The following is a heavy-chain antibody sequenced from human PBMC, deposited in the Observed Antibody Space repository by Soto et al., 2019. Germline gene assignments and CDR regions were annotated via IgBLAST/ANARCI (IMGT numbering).Heavy chain of an antibody. D-gene: IGHD6-13*01. V-gene: IGHV3-66*01. CDR1: GFTVSSNY. CDR2: IYSGGST. Sequence: GGSLRLSCAASGFTVSSNYMSWVRQAPGKGLEWVSVIYSGGSTYYADSVKGRFTISRDNSKNTLYLQMNSLRAEDTAVYYCARDGASSWSLGAFDIWGQGTMVTVSS. CDR3: ARDGASSWSLGAFDI. J-gene: IGHJ3*02.